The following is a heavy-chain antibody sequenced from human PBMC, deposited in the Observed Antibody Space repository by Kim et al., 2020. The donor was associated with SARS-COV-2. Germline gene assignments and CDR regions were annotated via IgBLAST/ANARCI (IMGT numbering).Heavy chain of an antibody. V-gene: IGHV3-15*01. J-gene: IGHJ4*02. CDR1: VFTFSNAW. CDR2: IKSKTDGGTT. Sequence: GGSLRLSCAASVFTFSNAWMSWVRQAPGKGLEWVGRIKSKTDGGTTDYAAPVKGRFTISRDDSKNTLYLQMNSLKTEDTAVYYCTTYSNYLPVPDYWGQGTLVTVSS. D-gene: IGHD4-4*01. CDR3: TTYSNYLPVPDY.